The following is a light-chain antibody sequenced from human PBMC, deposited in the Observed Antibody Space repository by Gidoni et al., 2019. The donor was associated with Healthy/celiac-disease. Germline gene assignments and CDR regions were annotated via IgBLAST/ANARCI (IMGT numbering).Light chain of an antibody. CDR1: QGISSY. J-gene: IGKJ4*01. CDR2: AAS. V-gene: IGKV1-9*01. CDR3: QQLNSYPLT. Sequence: IQLTQSPSSLSASVGDRVTITCRASQGISSYLAWYQQKPGKAPKLLIYAASTLQSGVPSIISGSGSGTDFTLTISSLQPEDFATYYCQQLNSYPLTFGGGTKVEIK.